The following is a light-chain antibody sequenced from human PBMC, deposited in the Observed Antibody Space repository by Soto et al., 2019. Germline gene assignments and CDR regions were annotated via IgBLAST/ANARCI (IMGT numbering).Light chain of an antibody. CDR3: QQYGSSPPGKT. J-gene: IGKJ1*01. CDR2: GAS. V-gene: IGKV3-20*01. Sequence: EIVLTQSPATLSLSPGERATLSCRASQSFSSSYLAWYQQKPGQAPRLLIYGASSRATGIPDRFSGSGSGTDFTLTISRLEPEDFAVYYCQQYGSSPPGKTFGQGTKVDIK. CDR1: QSFSSSY.